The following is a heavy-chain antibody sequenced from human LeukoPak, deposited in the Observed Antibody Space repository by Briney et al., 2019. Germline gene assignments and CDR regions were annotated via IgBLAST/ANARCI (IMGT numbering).Heavy chain of an antibody. CDR2: IMPMYGVP. CDR1: GDTFSKYG. CDR3: ARAKIAAAGTLSASDI. J-gene: IGHJ3*02. V-gene: IGHV1-69*13. Sequence: ASVKVSCKASGDTFSKYGISRFRQAPGQGPEWMGGIMPMYGVPYYAPEFQGRVTMTADESTSIVYMELSSLISEDTAVYYCARAKIAAAGTLSASDIWGQGTMVTVSS. D-gene: IGHD6-13*01.